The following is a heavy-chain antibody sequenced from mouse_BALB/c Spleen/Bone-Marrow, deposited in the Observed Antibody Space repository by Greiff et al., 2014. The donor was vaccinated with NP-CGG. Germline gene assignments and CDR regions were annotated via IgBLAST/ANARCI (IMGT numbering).Heavy chain of an antibody. Sequence: DPVKPGASVKLSCKASGYTFTNYWINWIKQRPGQGLEWIGRIAPGSGSTYYNEMFKGKITLTVDTSSSTAYIQXXXLXXXXSDXYFCARERYGYDGWYFDVWGAGTTVTVSS. D-gene: IGHD2-2*01. J-gene: IGHJ1*01. CDR1: GYTFTNYW. V-gene: IGHV1S41*01. CDR3: ARERYGYDGWYFDV. CDR2: IAPGSGST.